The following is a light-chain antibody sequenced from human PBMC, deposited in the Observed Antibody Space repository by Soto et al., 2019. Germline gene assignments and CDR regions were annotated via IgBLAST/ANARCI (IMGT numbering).Light chain of an antibody. V-gene: IGKV1D-12*01. CDR2: YAS. CDR1: QSINSY. CDR3: QHGYSFPLT. J-gene: IGKJ4*01. Sequence: DIQMTQSPSSVSASVGDRVTIACRASQSINSYLSWYQQTPGKAPKLLIHYASRLESGVPSRFSGSGSGTDFSLTISSLQPEDFATYYCQHGYSFPLTFGGGTKVDIK.